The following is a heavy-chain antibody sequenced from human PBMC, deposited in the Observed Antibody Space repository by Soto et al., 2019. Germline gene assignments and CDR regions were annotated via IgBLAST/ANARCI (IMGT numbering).Heavy chain of an antibody. CDR1: GDSITTNGYY. J-gene: IGHJ4*02. CDR3: ARSQYTYGLLIDY. D-gene: IGHD2-8*01. Sequence: PSETLSLTCTVSGDSITTNGYYWGWIRQPPGKGLQWIGNVYWTGTTFSHPSLTSRVFISVDTSKNEISLRLTSVTAADTAVYYCARSQYTYGLLIDYWGPGTLVTVSS. CDR2: VYWTGTT. V-gene: IGHV4-39*01.